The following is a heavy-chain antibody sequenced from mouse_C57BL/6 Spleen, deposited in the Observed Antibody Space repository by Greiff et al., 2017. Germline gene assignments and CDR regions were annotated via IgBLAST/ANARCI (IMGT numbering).Heavy chain of an antibody. Sequence: EVQLQQSGPVLVKPGASVKMSCKASGYTFTDYYMNWVKQSHGKSLEWIGVINPYNGGTSYNQEFKGKATLTVDKSSSTAYMELNSLTSEDSAVYYCARSWVSDYDGGWFAYWGQGTLVTVSA. V-gene: IGHV1-19*01. D-gene: IGHD2-4*01. CDR2: INPYNGGT. CDR1: GYTFTDYY. J-gene: IGHJ3*01. CDR3: ARSWVSDYDGGWFAY.